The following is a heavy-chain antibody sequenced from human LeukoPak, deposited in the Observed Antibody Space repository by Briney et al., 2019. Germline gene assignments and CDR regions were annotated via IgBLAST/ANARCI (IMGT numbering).Heavy chain of an antibody. CDR1: GFDFNTFI. Sequence: GGSLRLSCAASGFDFNTFIMHWVRQGPGKGLEWLTFLRAGGPYGTEKFYADSVKGRFTISRDNSKNTLYLQMNSLRAEDTAVYYCARAQVAVADYWYFDLWGRGTLVTVSS. CDR2: LRAGGPYGTEK. V-gene: IGHV3-30*02. D-gene: IGHD6-19*01. J-gene: IGHJ2*01. CDR3: ARAQVAVADYWYFDL.